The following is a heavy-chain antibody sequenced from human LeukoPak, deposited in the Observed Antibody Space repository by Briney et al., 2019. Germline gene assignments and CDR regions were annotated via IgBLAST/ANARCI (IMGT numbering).Heavy chain of an antibody. J-gene: IGHJ5*02. CDR2: FDPEDGET. V-gene: IGHV1-24*01. CDR3: ATFKSDYDILTGYYTWFDP. D-gene: IGHD3-9*01. Sequence: ASVKVSCKVSGYTLTELSMHWVRQAPGKGLEWMGGFDPEDGETIYAQKFQGRVTMTEDTSTDTAYMELSSLRSEDTAVYYCATFKSDYDILTGYYTWFDPWGQGTLVTVSS. CDR1: GYTLTELS.